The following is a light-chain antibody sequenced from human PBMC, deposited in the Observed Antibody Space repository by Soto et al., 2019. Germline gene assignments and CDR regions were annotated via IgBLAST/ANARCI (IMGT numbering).Light chain of an antibody. J-gene: IGKJ1*01. Sequence: EIVLTQSPATLSLSPGERATLSCGASQSVSSYLAWYQQKPGQAPRLLIYDASNRATGIPARFSGSGSGTDFTLTLSSLEPEDFAVYYCQQRSNWPPTFGQGTKVEIK. V-gene: IGKV3-11*01. CDR3: QQRSNWPPT. CDR2: DAS. CDR1: QSVSSY.